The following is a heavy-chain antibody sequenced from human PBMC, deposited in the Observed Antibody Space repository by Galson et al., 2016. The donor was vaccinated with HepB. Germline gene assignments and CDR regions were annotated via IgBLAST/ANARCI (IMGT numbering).Heavy chain of an antibody. J-gene: IGHJ5*01. CDR2: IKSTTAGGTT. CDR3: TTDIHSNWYDS. CDR1: GFIFNNAW. V-gene: IGHV3-15*01. Sequence: SLRLSCAASGFIFNNAWMSWVRQAPGKGLEWVGRIKSTTAGGTTDYAAPVKGRFSISRDDSKNTLYLQMISLKTEDTAVYYCTTDIHSNWYDSWGQGTLVTVSS.